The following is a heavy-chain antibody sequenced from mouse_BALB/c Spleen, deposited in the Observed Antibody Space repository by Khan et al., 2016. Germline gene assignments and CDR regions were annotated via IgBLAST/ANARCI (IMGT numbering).Heavy chain of an antibody. CDR1: GYTFTNYG. Sequence: QIQLVQSGPELKKPGKTVKISCKASGYTFTNYGMNWVKQAPGKGLKWMGWINTYSGESTYADDFKGRFAFSLETSANTAYLQINNLKNEDTATYFCARYRDYYGSGRYFDVWGAGTTVTVSS. CDR2: INTYSGES. CDR3: ARYRDYYGSGRYFDV. V-gene: IGHV9-3-1*01. D-gene: IGHD1-1*01. J-gene: IGHJ1*01.